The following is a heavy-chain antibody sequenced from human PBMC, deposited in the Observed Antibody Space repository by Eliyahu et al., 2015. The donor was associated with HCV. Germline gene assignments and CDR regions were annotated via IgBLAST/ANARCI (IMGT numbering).Heavy chain of an antibody. V-gene: IGHV2-70*04. Sequence: QVTLKESGPALVKPTQTLTLTCTFSGFSLNTTEMRVSWVRQPPGKALEWLARIDWDDDKFYSPSLETRLTISKDTSKNQVVLTMTNMDPMDTATYYCVRSYKYDNRVLFDYWGQGTLVTVSS. J-gene: IGHJ4*02. CDR1: GFSLNTTEMR. CDR3: VRSYKYDNRVLFDY. CDR2: IDWDDDK. D-gene: IGHD3-22*01.